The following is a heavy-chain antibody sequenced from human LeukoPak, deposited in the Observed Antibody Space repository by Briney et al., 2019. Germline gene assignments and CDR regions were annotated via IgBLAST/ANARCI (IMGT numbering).Heavy chain of an antibody. CDR3: AREGDGYNYWAY. Sequence: SETLSLTCTVSGGSINNSNYYWGWIRQPPGKGLEWIGSIYYSGSTYYNPSLKSRVTISVDTSKNQFSLKLSSVTAADTAVYYCAREGDGYNYWAYWGQGTLVTVSS. J-gene: IGHJ4*02. D-gene: IGHD5-24*01. CDR1: GGSINNSNYY. CDR2: IYYSGST. V-gene: IGHV4-39*07.